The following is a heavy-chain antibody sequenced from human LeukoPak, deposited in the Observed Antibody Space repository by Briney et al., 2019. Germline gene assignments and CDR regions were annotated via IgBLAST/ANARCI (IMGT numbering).Heavy chain of an antibody. J-gene: IGHJ4*02. CDR3: ARVTYSSGWPLFDY. V-gene: IGHV4-61*01. D-gene: IGHD6-19*01. Sequence: SETLSLTCTVSGGSVSSGCYYWSWIRQPPGKGLEWIGYIYYSGSTNYNPSLKSRVTISVDTSKNQFSLKLSSVTAADTAVYYCARVTYSSGWPLFDYWGQGTLVTVSS. CDR2: IYYSGST. CDR1: GGSVSSGCYY.